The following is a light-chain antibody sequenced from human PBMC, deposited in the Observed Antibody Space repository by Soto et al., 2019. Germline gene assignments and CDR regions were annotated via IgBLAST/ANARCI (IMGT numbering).Light chain of an antibody. V-gene: IGLV1-47*01. CDR2: RDD. CDR3: ASWDDTLNAVV. Sequence: QSVLTQPPSASGTPGQRVTISCSGSRPSIGSNHVYWFQHLPGLAPKVLIYRDDQRPSGVSDRFSGSKSGTSCSLAISGLRSEDEADYSCASWDDTLNAVVFGGGTKLTVL. CDR1: RPSIGSNH. J-gene: IGLJ3*02.